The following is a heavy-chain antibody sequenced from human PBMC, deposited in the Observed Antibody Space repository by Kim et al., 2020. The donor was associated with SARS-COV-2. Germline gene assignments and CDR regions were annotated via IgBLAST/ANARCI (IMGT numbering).Heavy chain of an antibody. V-gene: IGHV3-74*01. CDR2: IDSDGSET. J-gene: IGHJ3*02. CDR1: GFTFTEYW. Sequence: GGSLRLSCAASGFTFTEYWMHWVRQAPGKGLMWVSRIDSDGSETAYSDSVRGRFTISRDIAKNTLYLQMDSLTAEDTAVYYCASDGRLTPYSPGAFDIWGQGTMVTVS. D-gene: IGHD3-9*01. CDR3: ASDGRLTPYSPGAFDI.